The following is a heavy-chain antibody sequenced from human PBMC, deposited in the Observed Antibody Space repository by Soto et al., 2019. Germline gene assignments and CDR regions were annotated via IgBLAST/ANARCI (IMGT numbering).Heavy chain of an antibody. Sequence: PSETLSLTCTVSGGSISSGDYYWSWIRQPPGKGLEWIGYIYYSGSTYYNPSLKSRVTISVDTSKNQFSLKLSSVTAADTAVYYCARGNPIAAPPFIDYWGQGTLVTVSS. CDR1: GGSISSGDYY. CDR2: IYYSGST. J-gene: IGHJ4*02. D-gene: IGHD6-6*01. CDR3: ARGNPIAAPPFIDY. V-gene: IGHV4-30-4*01.